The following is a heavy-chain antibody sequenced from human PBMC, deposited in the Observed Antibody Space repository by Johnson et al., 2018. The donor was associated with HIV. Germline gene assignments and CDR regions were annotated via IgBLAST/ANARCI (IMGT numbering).Heavy chain of an antibody. D-gene: IGHD4-23*01. CDR3: AKSPAKDHGGNSGAFAI. CDR2: IYSGGST. J-gene: IGHJ3*02. CDR1: GFTVSSNY. V-gene: IGHV3-66*01. Sequence: EKLVESGGGLVQPGGSLRLSCAASGFTVSSNYMSWVRQAPGKGLEWVSVIYSGGSTYYADSVKGRFTISRDNSKNTLYLQMNSLRAEDTAIYYCAKSPAKDHGGNSGAFAIWGQGTMVTVSS.